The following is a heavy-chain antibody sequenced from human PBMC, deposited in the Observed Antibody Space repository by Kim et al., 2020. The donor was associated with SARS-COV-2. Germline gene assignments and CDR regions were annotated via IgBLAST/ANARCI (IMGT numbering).Heavy chain of an antibody. J-gene: IGHJ4*02. V-gene: IGHV3-23*01. Sequence: GGSLRLSCAASGFTFSSYAMSWVRQAPGKGLEWVSAISGSGGSTYYADSVKGRFTISRDNSKNTLYLQMNSLRAEDTAVYYCAKDWYYYGSGSPRGFDYWGQGTLVTVSS. CDR1: GFTFSSYA. D-gene: IGHD3-10*01. CDR2: ISGSGGST. CDR3: AKDWYYYGSGSPRGFDY.